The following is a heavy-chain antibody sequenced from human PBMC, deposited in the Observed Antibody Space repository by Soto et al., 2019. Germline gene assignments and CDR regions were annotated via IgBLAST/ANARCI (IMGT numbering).Heavy chain of an antibody. D-gene: IGHD3-10*01. CDR1: GGSMSEYF. CDR3: ARDGYDGSGSPYPAY. CDR2: IYYLGST. J-gene: IGHJ4*02. Sequence: SETLSLTCSVSGGSMSEYFWSWIRQSPGKGLEWIGYIYYLGSTDYNPSLKSRVTISVDTSKRQFSLRLTSVTAADTAVYYCARDGYDGSGSPYPAYWGPGTQVTVSS. V-gene: IGHV4-59*01.